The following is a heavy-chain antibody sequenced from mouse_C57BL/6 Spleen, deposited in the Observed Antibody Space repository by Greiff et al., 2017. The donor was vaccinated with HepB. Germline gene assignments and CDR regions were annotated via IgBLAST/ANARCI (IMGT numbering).Heavy chain of an antibody. CDR2: IDPSDSYT. CDR1: GYTFTSYW. V-gene: IGHV1-50*01. D-gene: IGHD3-3*01. CDR3: ARRGGRNWYFDV. Sequence: QVQLKQPGAELVKPGASVKLSCKASGYTFTSYWMQWVKQRPGQGLEWIGEIDPSDSYTNYNQKFKGKATLTVDTSSSTAYMQLSSLTSEDSAVYYCARRGGRNWYFDVWGTGTTVTVSS. J-gene: IGHJ1*03.